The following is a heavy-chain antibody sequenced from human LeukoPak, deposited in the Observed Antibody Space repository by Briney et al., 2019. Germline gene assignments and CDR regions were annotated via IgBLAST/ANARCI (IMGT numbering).Heavy chain of an antibody. V-gene: IGHV3-7*01. CDR1: GFTFSSYW. Sequence: PAGSLRLSCAASGFTFSSYWMSWVRQAPGKGLVWVANIKQDGSEKYYVDSVKGRFTISRDNAKNSLYLQMNSLRAEDTAVYYCAREGSSSPGPVGYWGQGTLVTVSS. J-gene: IGHJ4*02. CDR3: AREGSSSPGPVGY. CDR2: IKQDGSEK. D-gene: IGHD3-10*01.